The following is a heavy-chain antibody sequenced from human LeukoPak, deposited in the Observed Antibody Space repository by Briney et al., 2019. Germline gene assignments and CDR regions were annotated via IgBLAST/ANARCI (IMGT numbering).Heavy chain of an antibody. J-gene: IGHJ4*02. CDR2: IYYSGST. D-gene: IGHD6-13*01. CDR1: GGSISSSSYY. V-gene: IGHV4-39*07. Sequence: PSETLSLTCTVSGGSISSSSYYWGWIRQPPGKGMECIGSIYYSGSTYYNPSLKSRVTISVDTSKNQFSLKLSSVTAADTAVYYCARGVFAWARNTFEYCGEGTLVTVSS. CDR3: ARGVFAWARNTFEY.